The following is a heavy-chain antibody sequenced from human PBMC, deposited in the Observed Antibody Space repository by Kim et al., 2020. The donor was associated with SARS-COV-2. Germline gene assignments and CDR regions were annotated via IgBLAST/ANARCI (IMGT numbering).Heavy chain of an antibody. CDR1: GFTFSDYY. V-gene: IGHV3-11*06. J-gene: IGHJ6*02. CDR2: ISSSSSYT. CDR3: ARGSVYSQSWYYSDYYYYGMDV. Sequence: GGSLRLSCAASGFTFSDYYMSWIRQAPGKGLEWVSYISSSSSYTNYADSVKGRFTISRDNAKNSLYLQMNSLRAEDTAVYYCARGSVYSQSWYYSDYYYYGMDVWGQGTTVTVSS. D-gene: IGHD6-13*01.